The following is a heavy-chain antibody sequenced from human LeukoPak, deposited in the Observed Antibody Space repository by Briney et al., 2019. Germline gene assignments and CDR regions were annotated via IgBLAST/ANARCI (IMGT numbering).Heavy chain of an antibody. D-gene: IGHD6-13*01. J-gene: IGHJ4*02. Sequence: SETLSLTCTVSGGSLSGYYWSWIRQPPGKGLGRIGHIYNSGSTNYNPSLKIRVTKSVDTSKNQFSLKLSSVTAADTAVYYCARVRAAAGPFDYWGQGTLVTVSS. CDR3: ARVRAAAGPFDY. V-gene: IGHV4-59*01. CDR2: IYNSGST. CDR1: GGSLSGYY.